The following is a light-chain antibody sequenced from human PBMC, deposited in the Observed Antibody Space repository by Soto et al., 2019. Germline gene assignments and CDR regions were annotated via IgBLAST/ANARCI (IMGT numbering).Light chain of an antibody. CDR3: QQYGSSWWT. J-gene: IGKJ1*01. Sequence: EIVLTQSPGTLSLSPGERATISCRAGQSVSSSYLAWYQQKPGKAPRLLIYGASSRATGIPDRFSGSGSGTDFTLTISRLEPEDFAVYYCQQYGSSWWTFGQGTKVDIK. V-gene: IGKV3-20*01. CDR1: QSVSSSY. CDR2: GAS.